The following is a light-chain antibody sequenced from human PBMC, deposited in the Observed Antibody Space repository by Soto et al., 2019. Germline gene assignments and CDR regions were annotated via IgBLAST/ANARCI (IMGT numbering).Light chain of an antibody. Sequence: QSALTQPASVSGSPGQSITISCTGTTNDVGGYNYVSWYQQHPGKAPKLLIFEASSRPSGVSNRFSGSKSGNTASLTISALQAEDEADYFCNSYSSSTSLPYVFGNGTKVTVL. V-gene: IGLV2-14*01. J-gene: IGLJ1*01. CDR1: TNDVGGYNY. CDR2: EAS. CDR3: NSYSSSTSLPYV.